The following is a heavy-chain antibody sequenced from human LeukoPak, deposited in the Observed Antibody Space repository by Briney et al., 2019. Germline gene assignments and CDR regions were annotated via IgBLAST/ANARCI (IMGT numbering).Heavy chain of an antibody. CDR1: GGSISSYY. CDR3: ATARKYYYDSSGYYREYYFDY. Sequence: SETLSLTCTVSGGSISSYYWSWIRQPAGEGLEWIGHIYSTGSTNYNPSLKSRVTLSVDRSKNQFSLRLNSVTAADTAVYYCATARKYYYDSSGYYREYYFDYWGQGTLVTVSS. D-gene: IGHD3-22*01. J-gene: IGHJ4*02. V-gene: IGHV4-4*07. CDR2: IYSTGST.